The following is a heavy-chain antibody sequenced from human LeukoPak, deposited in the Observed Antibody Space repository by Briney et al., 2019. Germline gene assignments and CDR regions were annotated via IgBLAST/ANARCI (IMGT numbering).Heavy chain of an antibody. D-gene: IGHD5-18*01. Sequence: GGSLRLSCAASGFTVSSNYMSWVRQAPGKGLEWVSVIYSGGSTYYADSVKGRFTISRDNSKNTLYLQMNSLRAEDTAVYYCARVGYSYGYFYYFDCWGQGTLVTVSS. J-gene: IGHJ4*02. CDR1: GFTVSSNY. CDR2: IYSGGST. CDR3: ARVGYSYGYFYYFDC. V-gene: IGHV3-53*01.